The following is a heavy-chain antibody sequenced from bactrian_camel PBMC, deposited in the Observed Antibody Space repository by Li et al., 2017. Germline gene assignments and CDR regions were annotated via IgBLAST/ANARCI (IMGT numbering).Heavy chain of an antibody. D-gene: IGHD1*01. CDR2: IASDGRT. CDR3: VLVNSEYGRTEISFAGFIGRATESGN. J-gene: IGHJ4*01. Sequence: HVQLVESGGGSAQAGGSLRLSCAASWSSFATGCMGFFRQAPGKEREGVAAIASDGRTMYADTVKGRFTISQDDDKNTVYLQMNGLKPEDAAMYYCVLVNSEYGRTEISFAGFIGRATESGNWGQGTQVTVSP. V-gene: IGHV3S53*01. CDR1: WSSFATGC.